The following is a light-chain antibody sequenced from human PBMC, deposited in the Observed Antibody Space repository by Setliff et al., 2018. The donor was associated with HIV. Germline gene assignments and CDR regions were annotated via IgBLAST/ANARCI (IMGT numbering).Light chain of an antibody. CDR3: CSYVGGYF. J-gene: IGLJ1*01. CDR2: EVT. Sequence: ALTQPASVSGSPGQSITISCTGTSSDVGRYNTVSWYQQHPGKAPKLMIYEVTKRPSGISDRFSASKSGNTASLTISGIQAEDEADYYCCSYVGGYFFGTGTKVTVL. CDR1: SSDVGRYNT. V-gene: IGLV2-23*02.